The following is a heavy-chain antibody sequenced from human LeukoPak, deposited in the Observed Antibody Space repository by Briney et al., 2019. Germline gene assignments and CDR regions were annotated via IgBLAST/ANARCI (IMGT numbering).Heavy chain of an antibody. V-gene: IGHV3-9*01. CDR2: ISWNSGSI. Sequence: GGSLRLSCAASGFTFSSYAMHWVRQAPGKGLEWVSGISWNSGSIGYADSVKGRFTISRDNAKNSLYLQMNSLRAEDTALYYCAKSGGCSSTSCDDAFDIWGQGTMVTVSS. D-gene: IGHD2-2*01. J-gene: IGHJ3*02. CDR3: AKSGGCSSTSCDDAFDI. CDR1: GFTFSSYA.